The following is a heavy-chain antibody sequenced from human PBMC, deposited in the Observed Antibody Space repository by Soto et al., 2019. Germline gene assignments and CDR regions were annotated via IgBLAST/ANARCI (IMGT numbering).Heavy chain of an antibody. CDR3: ARSVDFWSGYWGYYYYYGMDV. CDR2: ISGSGGST. V-gene: IGHV3-23*01. Sequence: VGSLRLSCAASGFTFSSYAMSWVRQAPGKGLEWGSAISGSGGSTYYADSVKGRFTISRDNSKNTLYLQMNSLRAEDTAVYYCARSVDFWSGYWGYYYYYGMDVWGQGTTVTVSS. J-gene: IGHJ6*02. CDR1: GFTFSSYA. D-gene: IGHD3-3*01.